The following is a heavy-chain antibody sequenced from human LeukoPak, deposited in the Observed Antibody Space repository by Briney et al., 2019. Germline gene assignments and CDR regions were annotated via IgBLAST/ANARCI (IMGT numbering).Heavy chain of an antibody. D-gene: IGHD3-9*01. CDR1: GFTFSSYW. V-gene: IGHV3-23*01. Sequence: GGSLRLSCAASGFTFSSYWMSWVRQAPGKGLEWVSAISGSGGSTYYADSVKGRFTISRDNSKNTLYLQMNSLRAEDTAVYYCAKDLASILTGYTHDYWGQGTLVTVSS. CDR3: AKDLASILTGYTHDY. J-gene: IGHJ4*02. CDR2: ISGSGGST.